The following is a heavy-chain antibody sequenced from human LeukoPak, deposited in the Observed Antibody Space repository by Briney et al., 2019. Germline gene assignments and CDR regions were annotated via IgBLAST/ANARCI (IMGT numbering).Heavy chain of an antibody. V-gene: IGHV3-23*01. Sequence: PGGSLRLSCAASGITFSSYAMSWVRQAPRKGLEWVSAISGSGGSTYYADSVKGRFTISRDNSKNTLYLQMNSLRAEDTAVYYCAKGDSSGYFGPDFDYWGQGTLVTVSS. J-gene: IGHJ4*02. CDR1: GITFSSYA. CDR2: ISGSGGST. D-gene: IGHD3-22*01. CDR3: AKGDSSGYFGPDFDY.